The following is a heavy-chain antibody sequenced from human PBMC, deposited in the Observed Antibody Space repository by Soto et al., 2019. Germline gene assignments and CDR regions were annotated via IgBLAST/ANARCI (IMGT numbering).Heavy chain of an antibody. J-gene: IGHJ3*02. V-gene: IGHV1-18*01. CDR1: GYTFTSYG. CDR2: ISAYNGNT. CDR3: ARVSRIEMATIKVAFDI. Sequence: ASVKVSCKASGYTFTSYGISWVRHAPGQKFEWMGWISAYNGNTNYGQKLQDRVTMNTDTSTSTAYRELRSLRSDDTAVYYCARVSRIEMATIKVAFDIWGQGIMVTVSS. D-gene: IGHD5-12*01.